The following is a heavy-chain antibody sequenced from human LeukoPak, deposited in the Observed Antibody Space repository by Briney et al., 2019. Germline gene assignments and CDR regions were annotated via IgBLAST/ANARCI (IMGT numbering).Heavy chain of an antibody. D-gene: IGHD6-25*01. CDR3: ARNWRRGSHCFDP. CDR1: GYTFPSYG. Sequence: GASVKVSCKASGYTFPSYGISWVRQAPGQGPEWIGWISAYNGNTDYAQDLQGRVTMTTDTSTSTAYMELRSLRSDDTAVYYCARNWRRGSHCFDPWGQGTLSPSPQ. J-gene: IGHJ5*02. CDR2: ISAYNGNT. V-gene: IGHV1-18*01.